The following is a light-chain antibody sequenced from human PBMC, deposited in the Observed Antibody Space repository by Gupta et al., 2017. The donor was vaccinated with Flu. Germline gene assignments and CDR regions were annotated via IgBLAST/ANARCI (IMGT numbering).Light chain of an antibody. V-gene: IGKV1-39*01. CDR1: QSISSY. CDR2: AAS. CDR3: KRSDSNPPFT. J-gene: IGKJ3*01. Sequence: DIQLTQSPSSLSASVGDRVTITCRASQSISSYLNWYQQKPGKAPKLLIYAASSLQSGVPSRFSGSGSGTDFTLTISSLQPEDFAAYYCKRSDSNPPFTFGHGTRVDIK.